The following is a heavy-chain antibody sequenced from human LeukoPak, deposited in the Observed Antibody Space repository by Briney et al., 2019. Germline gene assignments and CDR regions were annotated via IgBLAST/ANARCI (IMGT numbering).Heavy chain of an antibody. J-gene: IGHJ4*02. CDR3: ARGGSSGYYYG. D-gene: IGHD3-22*01. Sequence: PSETLSLTCTVSSGSINDYYWTWLRQSPGMGLEFIAYIHTNGNSNYNPSLKSRVTLSLDTSKNQFSLKLTSMTAADTAVYYCARGGSSGYYYGWGQGTLVTVSS. V-gene: IGHV4-4*09. CDR2: IHTNGNS. CDR1: SGSINDYY.